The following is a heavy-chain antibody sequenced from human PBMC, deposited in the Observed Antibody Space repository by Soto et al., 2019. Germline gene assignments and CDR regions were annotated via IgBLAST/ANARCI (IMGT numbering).Heavy chain of an antibody. J-gene: IGHJ4*02. D-gene: IGHD5-18*01. V-gene: IGHV3-23*01. CDR2: ISGSGGST. Sequence: PGGSLRLSGAASGFTFSSYSISWVRQAPWKGLEWVSAISGSGGSTYYADSVKGRFTISRDNSKKKLYLQMNSLRAEDTAVYYCAKGAGTAMVLLRFDYFGQRTLVTFSS. CDR1: GFTFSSYS. CDR3: AKGAGTAMVLLRFDY.